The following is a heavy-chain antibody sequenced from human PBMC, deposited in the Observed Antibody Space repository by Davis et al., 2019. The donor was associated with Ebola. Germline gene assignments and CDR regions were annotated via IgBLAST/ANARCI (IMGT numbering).Heavy chain of an antibody. CDR1: AASVSTAG. CDR2: TYYKSKWYN. CDR3: ARGWLRGGMDV. J-gene: IGHJ6*02. V-gene: IGHV6-1*01. Sequence: PSETLSLTCAISAASVSTAGWNWIRQSPSRGLEWLGRTYYKSKWYNDYAASVKSRITINPDTSKNQFTLQLTSVTPEDTALYYCARGWLRGGMDVWGEGTTVTV. D-gene: IGHD5-18*01.